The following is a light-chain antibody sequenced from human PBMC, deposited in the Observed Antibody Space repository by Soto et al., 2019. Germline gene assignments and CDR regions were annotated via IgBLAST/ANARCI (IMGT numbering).Light chain of an antibody. CDR2: DVS. CDR3: SSYTSSSALRV. V-gene: IGLV2-14*01. CDR1: SSDVGGYNY. Sequence: QSALTQPASVSGSPGQSITISCTGTSSDVGGYNYVSWYQQHPGKAPKLMIYDVSNRPSGVSNRFSGSKSGNTASLTISGRQAEDEDDYYCSSYTSSSALRVFGGGTQLTVL. J-gene: IGLJ2*01.